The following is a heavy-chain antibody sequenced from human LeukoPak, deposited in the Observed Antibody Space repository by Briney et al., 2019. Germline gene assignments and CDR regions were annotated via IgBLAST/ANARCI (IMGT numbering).Heavy chain of an antibody. J-gene: IGHJ4*02. D-gene: IGHD6-19*01. CDR2: IPSTGDST. Sequence: GGSLRLSCAASGFTFGSYAMSWVRQAPGKGLEWVSGIPSTGDSTYYADSVKGRFTISRDNSKNTLYLQMNNLRAEDTALYYCAKNQGQWLVPVDYWGQGTLVTVSS. V-gene: IGHV3-23*01. CDR1: GFTFGSYA. CDR3: AKNQGQWLVPVDY.